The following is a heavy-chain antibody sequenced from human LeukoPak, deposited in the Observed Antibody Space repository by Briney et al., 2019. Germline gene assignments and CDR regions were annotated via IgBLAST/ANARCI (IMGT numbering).Heavy chain of an antibody. D-gene: IGHD5-24*01. CDR1: GGSFSGYY. J-gene: IGHJ4*02. Sequence: SETLSLTCAVYGGSFSGYYWSWIRQPPGKGLEWIGEINHSGSTNYNPSLKSRVTMSVDTSKNQFSLKLSSVTAADTAVYYCARGRRWLQFGATFDYWGQGTLVTVSS. CDR2: INHSGST. V-gene: IGHV4-34*01. CDR3: ARGRRWLQFGATFDY.